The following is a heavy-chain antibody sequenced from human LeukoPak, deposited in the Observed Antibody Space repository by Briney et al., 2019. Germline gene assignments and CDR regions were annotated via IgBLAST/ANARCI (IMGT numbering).Heavy chain of an antibody. J-gene: IGHJ4*02. CDR3: ARVNILTGYDFDY. CDR1: GFTVSSNY. CDR2: IYSGGST. Sequence: GGSLRLSCAASGFTVSSNYMSWVRQAPGKGLEWVSVIYSGGSTYYADSVKGRFTISRDNPKNKLYLQMNSLRAEDTAVYYCARVNILTGYDFDYWGQGTLVTVSS. D-gene: IGHD3-9*01. V-gene: IGHV3-66*01.